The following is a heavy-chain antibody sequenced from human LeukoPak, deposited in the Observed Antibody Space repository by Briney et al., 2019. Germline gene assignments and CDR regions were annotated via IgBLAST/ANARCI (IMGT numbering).Heavy chain of an antibody. CDR3: ARNSRTIPIVPYYYYYYGMDV. D-gene: IGHD2-21*01. J-gene: IGHJ6*02. Sequence: ASVKVSCKASGYTFTSYAMNWVRQAPGQGLEWMGWINTNTGNPTYAQGFTGRFVFSLDTSVSTAYLQISSLKAEDTAVYYCARNSRTIPIVPYYYYYYGMDVWGQGTTVTVSS. CDR1: GYTFTSYA. CDR2: INTNTGNP. V-gene: IGHV7-4-1*02.